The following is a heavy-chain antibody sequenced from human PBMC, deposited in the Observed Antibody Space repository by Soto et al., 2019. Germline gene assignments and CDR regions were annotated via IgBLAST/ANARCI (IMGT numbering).Heavy chain of an antibody. CDR3: AREPTTVTNYYYYALAV. CDR2: IYYSGST. Sequence: SETLSLTXTVSGGSISSYYWSWIRQPPGKGLEWIGYIYYSGSTNYNPSLKSRVTISVDTSKNQFSLKLSSVTAADTAVYYCAREPTTVTNYYYYALAVGGQGTTVPVSS. V-gene: IGHV4-59*01. CDR1: GGSISSYY. D-gene: IGHD4-17*01. J-gene: IGHJ6*02.